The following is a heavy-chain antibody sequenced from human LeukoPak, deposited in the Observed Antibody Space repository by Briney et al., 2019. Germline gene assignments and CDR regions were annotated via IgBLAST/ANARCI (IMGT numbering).Heavy chain of an antibody. Sequence: GESLKISCKGSGYSFTSYWIGWVRQMPGKGLEWMGIIYPGDSDTRYSPSFQGQVTISADKSISTAYLQWSSLKASDTAMYYCARRPGDFWSGYYYFGYWGQGTLVTVSS. D-gene: IGHD3-3*01. J-gene: IGHJ4*02. CDR3: ARRPGDFWSGYYYFGY. CDR1: GYSFTSYW. CDR2: IYPGDSDT. V-gene: IGHV5-51*01.